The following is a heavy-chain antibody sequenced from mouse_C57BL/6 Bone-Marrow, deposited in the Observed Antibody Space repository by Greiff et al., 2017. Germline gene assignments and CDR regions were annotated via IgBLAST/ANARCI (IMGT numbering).Heavy chain of an antibody. D-gene: IGHD1-1*01. CDR3: ARAYYYGSSYEFAY. V-gene: IGHV5-2*01. CDR2: INSDGGST. J-gene: IGHJ3*01. Sequence: DVKLQESGGGLVQPGESLKLSCESNEYEFPSHDMSWVRKTPEKRLELVAAINSDGGSTYYPDTMERRFIISRDNAKKTLYLQMSSLRSEDTALYYCARAYYYGSSYEFAYWGQGTLVTVSA. CDR1: EYEFPSHD.